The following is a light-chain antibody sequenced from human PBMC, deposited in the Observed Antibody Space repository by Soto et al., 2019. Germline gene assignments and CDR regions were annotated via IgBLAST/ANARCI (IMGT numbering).Light chain of an antibody. CDR2: DVS. V-gene: IGLV2-14*03. Sequence: QSVLTQPASVSGSPGQSITISCSGTSSDVGGFNYVSWYQHHPDKGPKLIIYDVSNRPSGVSNRFSGSKSGNTASLSISGLQAEDEADYHCSSYTSTGTYVFGTGTKVTVL. CDR3: SSYTSTGTYV. J-gene: IGLJ1*01. CDR1: SSDVGGFNY.